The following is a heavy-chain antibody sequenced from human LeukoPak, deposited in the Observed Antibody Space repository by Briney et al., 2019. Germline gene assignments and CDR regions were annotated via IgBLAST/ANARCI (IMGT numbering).Heavy chain of an antibody. J-gene: IGHJ3*02. Sequence: GGSLRLSCAASGFTDSSNYMSWVRQVPGKGLEWVSVIYSGGSTYYADSVKGRFTISRDNSKNTLYLQMNSLRAEDTAVYYCARDRLTEKAAHQTDAFDIWGQGTMVTLSS. CDR3: ARDRLTEKAAHQTDAFDI. CDR2: IYSGGST. D-gene: IGHD1-14*01. CDR1: GFTDSSNY. V-gene: IGHV3-66*01.